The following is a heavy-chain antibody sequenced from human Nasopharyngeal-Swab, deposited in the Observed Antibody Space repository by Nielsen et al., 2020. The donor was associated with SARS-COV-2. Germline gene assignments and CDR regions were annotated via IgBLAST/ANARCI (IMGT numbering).Heavy chain of an antibody. J-gene: IGHJ5*02. Sequence: GESLKISCAASGFTFSSYSMNWVRQAPGKGLEWVSSISSGSSYIYYADSVKGRFTISRDNAKNSLYLQMNSLRAEDTAVYYCARLGVVIIRGDWFDPWGQGTLVTVSS. CDR1: GFTFSSYS. V-gene: IGHV3-21*01. CDR2: ISSGSSYI. D-gene: IGHD3-3*01. CDR3: ARLGVVIIRGDWFDP.